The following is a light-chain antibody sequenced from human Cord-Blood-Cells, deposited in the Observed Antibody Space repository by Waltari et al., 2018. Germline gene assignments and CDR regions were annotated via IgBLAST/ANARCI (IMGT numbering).Light chain of an antibody. J-gene: IGLJ1*01. CDR1: SSDVGGYNY. CDR3: SSYAGSNYYV. V-gene: IGLV2-8*01. CDR2: EVS. Sequence: QSALTQPPSASGSPGQSVTISCTGTSSDVGGYNYVSWYQQHPGKAPKLMIYEVSKLPSGVPDRFSGSKSGNTASLTVSGLQAEDEADYYCSSYAGSNYYVFGTGTKVTVL.